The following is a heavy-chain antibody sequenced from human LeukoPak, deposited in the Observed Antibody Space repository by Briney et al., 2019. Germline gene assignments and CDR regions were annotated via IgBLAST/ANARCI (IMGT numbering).Heavy chain of an antibody. V-gene: IGHV3-73*01. CDR2: IRSKADNYAT. CDR1: GFTFSGSP. Sequence: GGSLRLSCAASGFTFSGSPILWVRQASGKGLEWVGRIRSKADNYATAYAASVQGRCTISRDDSKSTAYLQLNSLKTEDTAVYYCSQSNYWGQGALVTVSS. J-gene: IGHJ4*02. CDR3: SQSNY.